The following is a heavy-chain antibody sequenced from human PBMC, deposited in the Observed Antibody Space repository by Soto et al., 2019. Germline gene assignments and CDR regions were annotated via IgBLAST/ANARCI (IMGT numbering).Heavy chain of an antibody. V-gene: IGHV3-48*01. Sequence: EVQLVESGGGLVQPGGSLRLSCAASGFTFSSYSMNWVRQAPGKGLEWVSYISSSSSTIYYADSVKGRFTISRDNAKNSLYLQMNSLRAEDTAVYYCAREGYYLNWFDPWAREPWSPSPQ. CDR3: AREGYYLNWFDP. CDR2: ISSSSSTI. J-gene: IGHJ5*02. D-gene: IGHD3-10*01. CDR1: GFTFSSYS.